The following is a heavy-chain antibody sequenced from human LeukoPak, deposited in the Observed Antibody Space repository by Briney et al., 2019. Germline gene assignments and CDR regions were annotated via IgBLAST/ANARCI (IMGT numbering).Heavy chain of an antibody. CDR2: INCSGSSI. Sequence: PWGSLRLSCVASGFTFSSYWMHWVRQAPGKGLVWVSRINCSGSSINYADSVKGRFTISRDTAKNTLYLQLSTLRAADTAVYYCARLHGDGYNSRYFDYWGQGTLVTVSS. V-gene: IGHV3-74*01. CDR3: ARLHGDGYNSRYFDY. D-gene: IGHD5-24*01. CDR1: GFTFSSYW. J-gene: IGHJ4*02.